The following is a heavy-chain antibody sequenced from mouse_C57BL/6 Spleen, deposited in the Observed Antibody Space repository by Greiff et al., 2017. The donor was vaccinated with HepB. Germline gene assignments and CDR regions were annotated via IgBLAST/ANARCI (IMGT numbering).Heavy chain of an antibody. J-gene: IGHJ1*03. CDR1: GFNIKDDY. Sequence: EVQGVESGAELVRPGASVKLSCTASGFNIKDDYMHWVKQRPEPGLEWIGWIDPENGDTEYASKFQGQATITADTSSTTAYLQLSSLTSEDTAVYYFTTYYGSSYKRYFDVWGTGTTVTVSS. D-gene: IGHD1-1*01. V-gene: IGHV14-4*01. CDR2: IDPENGDT. CDR3: TTYYGSSYKRYFDV.